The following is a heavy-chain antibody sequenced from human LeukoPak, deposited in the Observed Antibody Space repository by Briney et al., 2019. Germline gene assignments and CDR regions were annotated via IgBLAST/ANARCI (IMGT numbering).Heavy chain of an antibody. J-gene: IGHJ4*02. CDR3: ARHRSSIAAAPGFSDY. V-gene: IGHV4-38-2*02. D-gene: IGHD6-13*01. CDR2: IYHRGST. Sequence: SETLSLTCTVSGYSISNGYYWGWIRPPPGKGLEWVGSIYHRGSTYYNPSLRSRVTISLDRSKKKFSLKLTSVTAADTAVYYCARHRSSIAAAPGFSDYWGQGTLVTVSS. CDR1: GYSISNGYY.